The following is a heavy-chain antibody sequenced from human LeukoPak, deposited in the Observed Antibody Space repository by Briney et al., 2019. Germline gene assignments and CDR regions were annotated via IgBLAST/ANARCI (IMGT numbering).Heavy chain of an antibody. D-gene: IGHD2-2*02. Sequence: SETLSLTCTVSGGSISSYYWSWIQQPPGKGLEWIGYIYYSGSTNYNPSLKSRVTISVDTSKNQFSLKLSSVTAADTAVYYCARAIVVVPAAILQFDYWGQGTLVTVSS. CDR2: IYYSGST. CDR3: ARAIVVVPAAILQFDY. V-gene: IGHV4-59*01. J-gene: IGHJ4*02. CDR1: GGSISSYY.